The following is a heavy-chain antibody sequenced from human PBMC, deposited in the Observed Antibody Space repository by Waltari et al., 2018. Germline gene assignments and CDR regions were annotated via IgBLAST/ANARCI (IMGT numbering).Heavy chain of an antibody. D-gene: IGHD3-16*02. V-gene: IGHV4-59*02. J-gene: IGHJ6*03. CDR2: IYYSGST. Sequence: QVQLQESGPGLVKPSETLYLTCTVSGGSVSSYYLRWTRQLPQQVLEWIGYIYYSGSTNYNPSLKSRVTISVDTSKNQFSLKLSSVTAADTAVYYCAREDVITFGGVIARRYYMDVWGKGTTVTVSS. CDR1: GGSVSSYY. CDR3: AREDVITFGGVIARRYYMDV.